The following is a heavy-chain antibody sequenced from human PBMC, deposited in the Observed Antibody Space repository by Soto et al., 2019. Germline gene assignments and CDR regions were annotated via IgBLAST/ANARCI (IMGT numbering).Heavy chain of an antibody. J-gene: IGHJ4*02. CDR2: ISDDGASI. V-gene: IGHV3-48*03. CDR3: ARENSVQAWLHHFDH. CDR1: GFSFSSFA. D-gene: IGHD5-18*01. Sequence: LRLSCEASGFSFSSFAMNWVRQAPGRGLEWVSYISDDGASIYYADSLKGRFTISRDNAKNSLSLQMDNLRAEDTAVYYCARENSVQAWLHHFDHWGLGTLVTVSS.